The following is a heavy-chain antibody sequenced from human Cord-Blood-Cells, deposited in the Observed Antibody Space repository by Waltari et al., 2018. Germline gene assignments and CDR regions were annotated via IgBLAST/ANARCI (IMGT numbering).Heavy chain of an antibody. Sequence: QVQLQESGPGLVTPSGTLSLTCAVSGGSLRSLNWGSWVRPPPGKGLEWIGEIYHSGSTNYNPSLKSRVTISVDKSKNQFSLKLSSVTAADTAVYYCARDRGYCSSTSCYTWYFDLWGRGTLVTVSS. V-gene: IGHV4-4*02. CDR1: GGSLRSLNW. CDR2: IYHSGST. J-gene: IGHJ2*01. CDR3: ARDRGYCSSTSCYTWYFDL. D-gene: IGHD2-2*02.